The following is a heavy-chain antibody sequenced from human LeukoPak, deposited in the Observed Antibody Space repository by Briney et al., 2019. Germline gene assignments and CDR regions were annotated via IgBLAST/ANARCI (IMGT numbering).Heavy chain of an antibody. CDR1: GFTFSSYG. CDR3: ALVVVAASTPFDY. J-gene: IGHJ4*02. Sequence: GGSLRPSCAASGFTFSSYGMHWVRQAPGRGLEWVAVISYDGSNKYYADSVKGRFTISRDNSKNTLYLQMNSLRAEDTAVYYCALVVVAASTPFDYWGQGTLVTVSS. V-gene: IGHV3-30*03. CDR2: ISYDGSNK. D-gene: IGHD2-15*01.